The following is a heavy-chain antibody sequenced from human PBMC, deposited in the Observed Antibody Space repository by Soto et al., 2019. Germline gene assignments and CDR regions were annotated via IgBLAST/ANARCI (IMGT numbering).Heavy chain of an antibody. CDR3: ARHRHENGMDV. CDR2: IDPSDSYT. Sequence: PGESLKISCKGSGYSFPSYWISWVRQMPGKGLEWMGRIDPSDSYTNYSPSFQGHVTISADQTISTAYLQWSSLTASATAMYYCARHRHENGMDVWAQGPTVTVS. V-gene: IGHV5-10-1*01. CDR1: GYSFPSYW. J-gene: IGHJ6*02.